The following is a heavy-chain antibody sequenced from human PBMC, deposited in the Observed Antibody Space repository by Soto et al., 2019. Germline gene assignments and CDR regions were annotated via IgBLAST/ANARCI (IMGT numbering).Heavy chain of an antibody. CDR3: AKAFVDTAMGLDY. CDR1: GFTFSSYG. CDR2: ISYDGSNK. D-gene: IGHD5-18*01. Sequence: PGGSLRLSCAASGFTFSSYGMHWVRQAPGKGLEWVAVISYDGSNKYYADSVKGRFTISRDNSKNTLYLQMNSLRGEDTAVYYCAKAFVDTAMGLDYWGQGTLVT. V-gene: IGHV3-30*18. J-gene: IGHJ4*02.